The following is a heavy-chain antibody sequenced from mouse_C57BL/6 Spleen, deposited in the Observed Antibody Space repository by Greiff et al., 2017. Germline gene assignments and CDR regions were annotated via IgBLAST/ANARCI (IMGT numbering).Heavy chain of an antibody. CDR2: IYPGDGDT. J-gene: IGHJ1*03. CDR3: ARGLYYGNYGWYFDV. V-gene: IGHV1-80*01. D-gene: IGHD2-1*01. Sequence: VQLQQSGAELVKPGASVKISCKASGYAFSSYWMNWVKQRPGKGLEWIGQIYPGDGDTNYNGKFKGKATLTADKSSSTAYMQISSLTSEDSAVYFCARGLYYGNYGWYFDVWGTGTTVTVSS. CDR1: GYAFSSYW.